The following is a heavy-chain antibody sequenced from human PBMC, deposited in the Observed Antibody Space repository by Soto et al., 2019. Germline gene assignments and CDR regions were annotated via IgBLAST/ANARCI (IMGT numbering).Heavy chain of an antibody. Sequence: ASVKVSYKVSGYTLTELSMHWVRQAPGKGLEWMGGFDPEDGETIYAQKFQGRVTMTEDTSTDTAYMELSSLRSEDTAVYYCATSITIFGATDAFDIWGQGTMVTVSS. CDR3: ATSITIFGATDAFDI. D-gene: IGHD3-3*01. CDR1: GYTLTELS. CDR2: FDPEDGET. J-gene: IGHJ3*02. V-gene: IGHV1-24*01.